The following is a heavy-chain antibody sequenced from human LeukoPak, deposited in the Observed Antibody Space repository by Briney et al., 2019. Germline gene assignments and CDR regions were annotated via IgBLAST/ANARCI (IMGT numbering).Heavy chain of an antibody. CDR3: AKGGATVIDY. CDR2: INSDGSST. D-gene: IGHD4-17*01. CDR1: GFTFSNYW. Sequence: GGSLRLSCAASGFTFSNYWMYWVRQSPGKGLVWVSRINSDGSSTTSADSVKGRFTISRDNAKNTLYLQMNSLRAEDTAVYYCAKGGATVIDYWGQGTLVTVSS. V-gene: IGHV3-74*01. J-gene: IGHJ4*02.